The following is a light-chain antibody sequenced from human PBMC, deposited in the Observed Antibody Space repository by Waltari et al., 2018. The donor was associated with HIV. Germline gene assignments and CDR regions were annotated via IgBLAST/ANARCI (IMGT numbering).Light chain of an antibody. CDR2: GKN. Sequence: SSELTQDPAVSVALGQTVRITCQGDSLRSYYASWYQQKPGQAPVLVIYGKNNRPSGIPDRFSGSSSGNTATLTIGGTQAMDEADYYCQAWDSTHVIFGGGTKLTVL. CDR3: QAWDSTHVI. CDR1: SLRSYY. J-gene: IGLJ2*01. V-gene: IGLV3-19*01.